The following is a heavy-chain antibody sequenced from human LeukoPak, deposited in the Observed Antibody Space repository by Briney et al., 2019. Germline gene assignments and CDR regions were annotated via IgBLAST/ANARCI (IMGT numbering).Heavy chain of an antibody. CDR3: ARVPHDSSGYGYFDY. CDR1: GGTISSGGYY. V-gene: IGHV4-31*11. Sequence: SQTLSLTCAVSGGTISSGGYYWSWIRQHPGKGLEWIAYTYYSGSTEYNPSLKSRVTISVDTSNNQFSLKLSSVTAADTAVYYCARVPHDSSGYGYFDYWGQGTLVTVSS. CDR2: TYYSGST. D-gene: IGHD3-22*01. J-gene: IGHJ4*02.